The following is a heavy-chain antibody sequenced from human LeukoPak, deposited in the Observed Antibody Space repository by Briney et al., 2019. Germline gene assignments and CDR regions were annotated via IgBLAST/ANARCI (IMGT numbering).Heavy chain of an antibody. CDR1: GFTFSSHA. CDR3: ARDDLHGMDV. Sequence: GRSLRLSCAASGFTFSSHAMHWVRQAPGKGLEWVAVISYDGSNKYYADSVKGRFTISRDNSKNTLYLQMNSLRAEDTAVYYCARDDLHGMDVWGQGTTVTVSS. J-gene: IGHJ6*02. V-gene: IGHV3-30*04. CDR2: ISYDGSNK.